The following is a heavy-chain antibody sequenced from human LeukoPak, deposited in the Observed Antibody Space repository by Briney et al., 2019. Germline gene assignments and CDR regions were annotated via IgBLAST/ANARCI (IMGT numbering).Heavy chain of an antibody. Sequence: SETLSLTCTVSGGSISGYYWSWIRQPPGKGLEWIGEINHSGSTNYNPSLKSRVTISVDTSKNQFSLKLSSVTAADTAVYYCARHMVRGVIRPYYYYYMDVWGKGTTVTISS. J-gene: IGHJ6*03. D-gene: IGHD3-10*01. CDR3: ARHMVRGVIRPYYYYYMDV. CDR2: INHSGST. V-gene: IGHV4-34*01. CDR1: GGSISGYY.